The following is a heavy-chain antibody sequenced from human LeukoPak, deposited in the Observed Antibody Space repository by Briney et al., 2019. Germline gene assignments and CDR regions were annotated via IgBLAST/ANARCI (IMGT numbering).Heavy chain of an antibody. D-gene: IGHD2-2*01. V-gene: IGHV4-39*01. CDR1: GGSISSSSYY. CDR2: IYYSGST. Sequence: SETLSLTCTVSGGSISSSSYYWGWIRQPPGTGLEWIGSIYYSGSTYYNPSLKSRVTISVDTSKNQFSLKLSSVTAADTAVYYSATYAKYCSSTSCYRYAFDIWGQGTMVTVSS. J-gene: IGHJ3*02. CDR3: ATYAKYCSSTSCYRYAFDI.